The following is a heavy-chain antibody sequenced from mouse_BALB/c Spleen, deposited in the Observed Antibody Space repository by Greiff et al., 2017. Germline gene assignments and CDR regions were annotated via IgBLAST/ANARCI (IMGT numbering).Heavy chain of an antibody. CDR3: ARYYYGRAMDY. CDR1: GFTFSSFG. Sequence: DVKLVESGGGLVQPGGSRKLSCAASGFTFSSFGMHWVRQAPEKGLEWVAYISSGSSTIYYADTVKGRFTISRDNPKNTLFLQMTSLRSEDTAMYYCARYYYGRAMDYWGQGTSVTVSS. D-gene: IGHD1-1*01. CDR2: ISSGSSTI. V-gene: IGHV5-17*02. J-gene: IGHJ4*01.